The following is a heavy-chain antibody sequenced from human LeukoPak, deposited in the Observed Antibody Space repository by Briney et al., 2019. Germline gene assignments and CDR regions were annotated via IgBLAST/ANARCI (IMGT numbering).Heavy chain of an antibody. CDR3: ARGPYSSNWYVDY. D-gene: IGHD6-13*01. V-gene: IGHV3-74*01. CDR1: GLSLSRYW. CDR2: MSSDGSSS. J-gene: IGHJ4*02. Sequence: GGSLRPSCAGSGLSLSRYWTYWVRQAPGKGLEWVSRMSSDGSSSTYADSVKGRFTVSRDSAKNSLYLQMNSLRAEDTAVYYCARGPYSSNWYVDYWGQGTLVTVAS.